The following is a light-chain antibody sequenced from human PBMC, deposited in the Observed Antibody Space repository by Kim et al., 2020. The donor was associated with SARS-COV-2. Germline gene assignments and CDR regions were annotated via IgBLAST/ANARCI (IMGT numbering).Light chain of an antibody. CDR3: CSYAGSFSWV. CDR2: EVD. Sequence: QSALTQPRSVSGSPGQSVTISCTGTSSDVGGYKYVSWYKQHPGKAPKHMIYEVDKRPSGVPDRFSGSKSGNTASLTISGLQAEDEADYYCCSYAGSFSWVFGGGTQLTVL. CDR1: SSDVGGYKY. V-gene: IGLV2-11*01. J-gene: IGLJ3*02.